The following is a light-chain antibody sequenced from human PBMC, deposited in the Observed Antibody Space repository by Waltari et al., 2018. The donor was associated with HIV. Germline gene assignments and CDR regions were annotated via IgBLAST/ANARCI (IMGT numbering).Light chain of an antibody. V-gene: IGKV3-11*01. J-gene: IGKJ2*01. CDR3: QQRSNWQYT. CDR1: QSVSTY. CDR2: GAT. Sequence: TVLTQSPATLSLSPGERATLSCRASQSVSTYLAWYQQKPGQAPRLRIYGATNRATGIPARFSGSGSGTDFTLTINNLGPEDFVVYYCQQRSNWQYTFGQGTKLEIK.